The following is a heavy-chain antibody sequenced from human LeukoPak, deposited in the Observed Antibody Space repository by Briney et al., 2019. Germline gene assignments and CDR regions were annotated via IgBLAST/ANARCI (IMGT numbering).Heavy chain of an antibody. V-gene: IGHV3-23*01. CDR2: ISDTGDST. CDR1: GFTFSSYA. J-gene: IGHJ4*02. Sequence: GGSLRLSCAGSGFTFSSYALSWVRQAPGKGLEWVTGISDTGDSTYYADSVKGRFTISRDNSKNTLYLQMNSLRADDTAVYYCAKDRLGAAAGFFDYWGQGSLVTVSS. D-gene: IGHD6-13*01. CDR3: AKDRLGAAAGFFDY.